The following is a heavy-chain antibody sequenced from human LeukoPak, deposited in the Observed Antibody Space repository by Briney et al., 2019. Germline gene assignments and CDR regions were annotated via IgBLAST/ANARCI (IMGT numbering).Heavy chain of an antibody. V-gene: IGHV4-34*01. CDR2: INHSGST. Sequence: SETLSLTCAVYGGSFSGYYWSWIRQPPGKGLEWIGEINHSGSTNYNPSLKSRVTISVDTSKNQFSLKLSSVTAADTAVYYCAREDRDQPTFRFIAARPRWFDPWGQGTLVTVSS. D-gene: IGHD6-6*01. J-gene: IGHJ5*02. CDR3: AREDRDQPTFRFIAARPRWFDP. CDR1: GGSFSGYY.